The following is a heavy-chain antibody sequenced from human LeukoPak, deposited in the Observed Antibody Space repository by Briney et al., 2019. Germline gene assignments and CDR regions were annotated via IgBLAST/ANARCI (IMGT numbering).Heavy chain of an antibody. CDR1: GYTFTGYY. CDR2: INPSGGST. Sequence: ASVKVSCKASGYTFTGYYMHWVRQAPGQGLEWMGIINPSGGSTTYAQKFHGRVTMTRDTSTSTVYMELSNLRSEDTAVYYCARGRLWEVLDAFDMWGQGTMVTLSS. CDR3: ARGRLWEVLDAFDM. V-gene: IGHV1-46*03. D-gene: IGHD1-26*01. J-gene: IGHJ3*02.